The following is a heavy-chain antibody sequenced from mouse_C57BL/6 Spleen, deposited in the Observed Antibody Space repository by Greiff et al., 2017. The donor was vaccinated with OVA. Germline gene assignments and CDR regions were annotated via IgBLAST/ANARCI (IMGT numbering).Heavy chain of an antibody. CDR1: GYSFTDYN. J-gene: IGHJ4*01. CDR3: ADGYYVRGAMDY. CDR2: INPNYGTT. Sequence: EVQLQQSGPELVKPGASVKISCKASGYSFTDYNMNWVKQSNGKSLEWIGVINPNYGTTSYNQKFKGKATVTVDQSSSTAYMQLNSLTSEDSAVYCGADGYYVRGAMDYWGQGTSVTVSS. V-gene: IGHV1-39*01. D-gene: IGHD2-3*01.